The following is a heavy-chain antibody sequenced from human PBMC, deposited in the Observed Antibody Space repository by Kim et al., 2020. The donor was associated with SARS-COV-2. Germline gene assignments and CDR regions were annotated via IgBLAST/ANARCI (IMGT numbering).Heavy chain of an antibody. CDR1: GFTFSSYG. CDR3: AKDSPGGYCSSTSCYPPGDAFDI. CDR2: IWYDGSNK. D-gene: IGHD2-2*01. V-gene: IGHV3-33*06. J-gene: IGHJ3*02. Sequence: GGSLRLSCAASGFTFSSYGMHWVRQAPGKGLEWVAVIWYDGSNKYYADSVKGRFTISRDNSKNTLYLQMNSLRAEDTAVYYCAKDSPGGYCSSTSCYPPGDAFDIWGQGTMVTVSS.